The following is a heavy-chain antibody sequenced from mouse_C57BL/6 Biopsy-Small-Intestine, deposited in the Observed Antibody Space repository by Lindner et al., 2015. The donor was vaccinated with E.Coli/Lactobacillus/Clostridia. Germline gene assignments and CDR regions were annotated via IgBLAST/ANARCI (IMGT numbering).Heavy chain of an antibody. J-gene: IGHJ3*01. CDR2: INPYNDGT. CDR1: GYIFTSYV. Sequence: VQLQESGPELVKPGASVKMSYKASGYIFTSYVMYWVKQKPGQGLEWIGYINPYNDGTKYNEKLKGKATLTSDKSSSTAYMELSSLTSEDSAVYYCARDDAAFAYWGQGTLVTVSA. V-gene: IGHV1-14*01. CDR3: ARDDAAFAY.